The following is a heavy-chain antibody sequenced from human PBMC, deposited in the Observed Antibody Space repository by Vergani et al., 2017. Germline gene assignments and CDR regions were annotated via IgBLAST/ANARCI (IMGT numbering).Heavy chain of an antibody. CDR2: ISYDGNKK. CDR3: ADLYGDDGFSPF. Sequence: QVQLVESGGGEVQPGRSLRLSCSAAGFPFSDYGVHWVRQAPGKGLEWVSVISYDGNKKNYADSVKGRFTISRDNSKNTVYLQINSLRAEDTAFYYCADLYGDDGFSPFWGQGTLVTVSS. J-gene: IGHJ4*02. CDR1: GFPFSDYG. V-gene: IGHV3-30*03. D-gene: IGHD2-21*01.